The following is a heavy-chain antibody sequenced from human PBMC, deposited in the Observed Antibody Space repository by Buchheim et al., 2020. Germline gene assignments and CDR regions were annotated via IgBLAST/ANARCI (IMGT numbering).Heavy chain of an antibody. CDR2: ISGTGYTT. CDR1: GFAFSAYY. J-gene: IGHJ4*02. Sequence: QVQLVESGGGLVRPEGSLRLSCAVSGFAFSAYYMIWIRQTPGRGLEWVSYISGTGYTTNYADSVKGRFTVSRDNAKKSVDLQMNALRAEDTAVYYWAGGGYNYRYFDYGGPGTL. CDR3: AGGGYNYRYFDY. V-gene: IGHV3-11*01. D-gene: IGHD5-24*01.